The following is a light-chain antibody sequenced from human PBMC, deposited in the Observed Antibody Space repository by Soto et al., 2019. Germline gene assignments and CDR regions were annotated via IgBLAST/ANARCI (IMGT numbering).Light chain of an antibody. Sequence: QSVLTQPPSASGTPGQRVTISCSGGSSNIGSNTVNWYQQLPGTAPKLLIHSNNQRPSGVPDRFSGSKSGTSASLAISGLQSEDEADYYCAAWDDSLNELYVFGTGTKVTVL. CDR3: AAWDDSLNELYV. V-gene: IGLV1-44*01. J-gene: IGLJ1*01. CDR2: SNN. CDR1: SSNIGSNT.